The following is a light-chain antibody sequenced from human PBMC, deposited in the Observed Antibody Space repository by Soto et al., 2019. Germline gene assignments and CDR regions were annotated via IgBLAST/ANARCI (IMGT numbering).Light chain of an antibody. CDR3: QQYTNWPPYP. V-gene: IGKV3-15*01. CDR2: GAS. J-gene: IGKJ2*01. CDR1: QSVSSN. Sequence: EIVMTQSPATLSVSPGERATLSCRASQSVSSNLAWYQQKPGQAPRLLIYGASTRATGIPARFSGSGSETEFTLTISRLQSEDFAVYSCQQYTNWPPYPFGQGTKLEIK.